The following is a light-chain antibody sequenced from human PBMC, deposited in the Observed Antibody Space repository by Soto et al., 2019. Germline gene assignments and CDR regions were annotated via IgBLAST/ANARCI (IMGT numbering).Light chain of an antibody. Sequence: IELTQSPPFLSASVGDRVTITCRADEGLTTYLAWYQQQPGKAPKVLIYGASTLQNGVPPRFSGSGSGTEFTLTISSLQPEDFATYYCQQIKSFPLTFGGGTKVEVQ. CDR3: QQIKSFPLT. CDR2: GAS. V-gene: IGKV1-9*01. J-gene: IGKJ4*01. CDR1: EGLTTY.